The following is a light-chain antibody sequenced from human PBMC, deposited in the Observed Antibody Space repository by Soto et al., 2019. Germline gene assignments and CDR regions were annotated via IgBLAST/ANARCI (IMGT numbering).Light chain of an antibody. J-gene: IGKJ1*01. V-gene: IGKV1-39*01. CDR1: QSIGNY. CDR3: QQADSTPRT. Sequence: DIQVTQSPSSLSASIGDRVTITCRASQSIGNYLNWYQQKQGKAPKLLIYDASSLKSGVPSRFSGSGSGTDFTLTISSLQPEDFATYYCQQADSTPRTFGQVTKVDVK. CDR2: DAS.